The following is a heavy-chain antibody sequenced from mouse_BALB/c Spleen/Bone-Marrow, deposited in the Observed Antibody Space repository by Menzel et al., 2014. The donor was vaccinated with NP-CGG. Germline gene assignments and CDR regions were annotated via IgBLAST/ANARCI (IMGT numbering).Heavy chain of an antibody. D-gene: IGHD2-10*02. J-gene: IGHJ4*01. V-gene: IGHV1-54*01. CDR2: INPGSGGT. CDR3: ARSGYGNYFYAMDY. CDR1: GYAFTNYL. Sequence: VQLQESGAELVRPGTSVKVSCKASGYAFTNYLIEWVKQRPGQGLEWIGVINPGSGGTNYNEKFKGKATLTADKSSSTAYMQISSLTSDDSAVYFCARSGYGNYFYAMDYWGQGTSVTVSS.